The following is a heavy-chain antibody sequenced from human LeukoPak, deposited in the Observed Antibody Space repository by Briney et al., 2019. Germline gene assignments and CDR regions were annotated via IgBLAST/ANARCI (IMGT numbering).Heavy chain of an antibody. D-gene: IGHD5-24*01. CDR2: INHSGST. Sequence: PSQTLSLTCAVYGGSFSGYYWSWIRQPPGKGLEWIGEINHSGSTNYNPSLKSRVTISVDTSKNQFSLKLSSVTAADTAVYYCVRAGDGYIKRPPRCWGQGTLVTVSS. CDR3: VRAGDGYIKRPPRC. J-gene: IGHJ4*02. CDR1: GGSFSGYY. V-gene: IGHV4-34*01.